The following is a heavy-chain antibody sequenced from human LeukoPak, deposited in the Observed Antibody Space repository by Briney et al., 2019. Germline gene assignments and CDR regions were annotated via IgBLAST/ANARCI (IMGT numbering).Heavy chain of an antibody. CDR2: ISYDGSIK. D-gene: IGHD6-19*01. V-gene: IGHV3-30*03. CDR1: GFTFNNYG. CDR3: ASGESSGWYKY. J-gene: IGHJ4*02. Sequence: GGSLRLSCAASGFTFNNYGMHWVRQAPGKGLEWVAVISYDGSIKYYADSVKGRFTISRDNSKNTLYLQMNSLRAEDTAVYYCASGESSGWYKYWGQGTLVTVSS.